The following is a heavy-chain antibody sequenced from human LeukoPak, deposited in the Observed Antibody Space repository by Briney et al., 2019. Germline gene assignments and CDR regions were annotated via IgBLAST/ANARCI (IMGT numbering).Heavy chain of an antibody. V-gene: IGHV3-30*03. CDR1: GFTFSSYG. J-gene: IGHJ4*02. CDR2: ISYDGSNK. CDR3: AGGLAVAGTFDY. Sequence: GGSLRLSCAASGFTFSSYGMHWVRQAPGKGLEWVAVISYDGSNKYYADSVKGRFTTSRDNSKNTLYLQMNSLRAEDTAVYYCAGGLAVAGTFDYWGQGTLVTVSS. D-gene: IGHD6-19*01.